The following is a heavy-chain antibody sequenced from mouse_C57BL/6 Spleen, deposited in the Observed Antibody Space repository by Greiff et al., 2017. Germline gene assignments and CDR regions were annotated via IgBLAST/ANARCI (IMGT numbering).Heavy chain of an antibody. J-gene: IGHJ1*03. CDR3: ARPPHYDGSSWYFDV. D-gene: IGHD1-1*01. CDR1: GFTFSSYT. V-gene: IGHV5-9*01. CDR2: ISGGGGNT. Sequence: EVMLVESGGGLVKPGGSLKLSCAASGFTFSSYTMSWVRQTPEKRLEWVATISGGGGNTYYPDSVKGRFTISRDNAKNTLYLQMSSLRSEDTALYYCARPPHYDGSSWYFDVWGTGTTVTVSS.